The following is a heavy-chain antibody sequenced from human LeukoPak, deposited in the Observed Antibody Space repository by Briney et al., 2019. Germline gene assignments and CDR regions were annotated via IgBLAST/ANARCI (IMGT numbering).Heavy chain of an antibody. J-gene: IGHJ6*04. V-gene: IGHV4-31*03. CDR1: GGSISSGGYY. CDR2: IYYSGST. D-gene: IGHD3-9*01. CDR3: AREGEDDILTGNGMDV. Sequence: SQTLSLTCTVSGGSISSGGYYWSWIRQHPGKGLEWIGYIYYSGSTYYNPSLKSRVTISVDTSKNQFSLKLSSVTAADTAVYYCAREGEDDILTGNGMDVWGKGTTATVSS.